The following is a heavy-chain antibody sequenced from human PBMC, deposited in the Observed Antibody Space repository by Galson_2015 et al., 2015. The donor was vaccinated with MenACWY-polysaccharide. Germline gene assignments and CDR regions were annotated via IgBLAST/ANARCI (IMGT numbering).Heavy chain of an antibody. D-gene: IGHD6-13*01. CDR1: GFTFTDYG. V-gene: IGHV1-18*01. Sequence: SVKVSCKASGFTFTDYGINWVRQAPGQGLEWMGNITTYNGDTNYAQKFQGRVTMTADTSTNTAYMELTNLKSDDTAAYYCARDNRLLVLVPVINWFEPWGQRTLITVSS. CDR2: ITTYNGDT. J-gene: IGHJ5*02. CDR3: ARDNRLLVLVPVINWFEP.